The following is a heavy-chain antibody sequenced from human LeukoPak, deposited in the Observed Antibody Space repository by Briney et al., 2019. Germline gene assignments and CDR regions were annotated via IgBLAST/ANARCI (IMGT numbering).Heavy chain of an antibody. V-gene: IGHV4-39*01. CDR3: ARHGVAATREHWYFDL. D-gene: IGHD2-15*01. J-gene: IGHJ2*01. CDR2: IYYSGST. Sequence: SETLSLTCTVSGGSISSSSYYWGWIRQPPGKGLEWIGSIYYSGSTYYNPSLKSRVTISVDTSKNQFSLKLSSVTAADTAVYYCARHGVAATREHWYFDLWGRGTLVTVSS. CDR1: GGSISSSSYY.